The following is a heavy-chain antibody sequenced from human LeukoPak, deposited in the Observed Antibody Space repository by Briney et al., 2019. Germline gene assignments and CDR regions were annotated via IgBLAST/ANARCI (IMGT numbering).Heavy chain of an antibody. J-gene: IGHJ4*02. D-gene: IGHD2-2*01. CDR3: VSFYETY. V-gene: IGHV3-74*01. CDR2: INSDGSWT. Sequence: GGSLRLSCAASGNYWMHWVRQAPGKGPVWASHINSDGSWTSYADSVKGRFTISKDNAKNTVYLQMNNLRAEDTAVYYCVSFYETYWGRGTLVTVSS. CDR1: GNYW.